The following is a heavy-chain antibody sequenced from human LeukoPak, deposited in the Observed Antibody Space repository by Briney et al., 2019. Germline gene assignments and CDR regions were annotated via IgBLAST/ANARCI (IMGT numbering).Heavy chain of an antibody. Sequence: MPSGTLSLTCAVSGGSISSTNWWSWVRQPPGKGLEWIGEIYHSGTTNYNPSLKSRVTISVDTSKNQFSLKLSSVTAADTAVYYCARGGSSSWYERDYYYGMDVWGQGTTVTVSS. CDR3: ARGGSSSWYERDYYYGMDV. CDR2: IYHSGTT. J-gene: IGHJ6*02. CDR1: GGSISSTNW. D-gene: IGHD6-13*01. V-gene: IGHV4-4*02.